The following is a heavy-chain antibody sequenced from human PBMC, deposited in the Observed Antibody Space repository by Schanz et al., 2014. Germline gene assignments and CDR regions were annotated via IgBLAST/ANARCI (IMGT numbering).Heavy chain of an antibody. CDR1: GFTLSSYA. CDR2: ISYDGSNK. D-gene: IGHD4-17*01. CDR3: ARPRFDYGEVDY. J-gene: IGHJ4*02. V-gene: IGHV3-30-3*01. Sequence: QVQLVESGGGVVQPGRSLRLSCAAYGFTLSSYAMHWVRQAPGKGLEWVAVISYDGSNKYYADSVEGRFTISRDNSRNTLYLQMNSLRAEDTAVYYCARPRFDYGEVDYWGQGTLVTVSS.